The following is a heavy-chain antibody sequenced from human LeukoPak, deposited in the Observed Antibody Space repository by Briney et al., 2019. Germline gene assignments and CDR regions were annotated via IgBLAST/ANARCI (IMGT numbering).Heavy chain of an antibody. J-gene: IGHJ5*02. CDR3: ARGRAALGYWFDP. CDR1: GGTFSSYA. D-gene: IGHD2-15*01. Sequence: PVKVSCKASGGTFSSYAISWVRQAPGQGLEWMGGIIPIFGTANYAQKFQGRVTITTDESTSTAYMELSSLRSEDTAVYYCARGRAALGYWFDPWGQGTLVTVSS. CDR2: IIPIFGTA. V-gene: IGHV1-69*05.